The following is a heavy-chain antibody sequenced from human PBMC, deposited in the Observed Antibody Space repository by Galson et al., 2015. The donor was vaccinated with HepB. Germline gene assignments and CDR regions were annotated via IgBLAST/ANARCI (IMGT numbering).Heavy chain of an antibody. CDR1: GFTFSHYG. CDR3: GIVPGPMDV. D-gene: IGHD3-16*02. CDR2: ISRHGDTK. J-gene: IGHJ6*03. Sequence: SLRLSCAASGFTFSHYGMVWVRQVPGKGLEWMSFISRHGDTKLYADFVKGRFSISRDNSGNTLHLLMNSLSAEDTAVYFCGIVPGPMDVWGKGTTVTVSS. V-gene: IGHV3-30*03.